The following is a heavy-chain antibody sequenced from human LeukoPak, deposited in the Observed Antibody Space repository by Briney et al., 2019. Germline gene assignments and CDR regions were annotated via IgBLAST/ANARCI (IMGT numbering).Heavy chain of an antibody. D-gene: IGHD6-13*01. CDR1: GFTFSSYSM. J-gene: IGHJ5*02. V-gene: IGHV4-4*02. CDR3: ARALQQQLVREVWFDP. CDR2: IYHSGST. Sequence: GSLRLSCAASGFTFSSYSMNWVRQPPGKGLEWIGEIYHSGSTNYNPSLKSRVTISVDKSKNQFSLKLSSVTAADTAVYYCARALQQQLVREVWFDPWGQGTLVTVSS.